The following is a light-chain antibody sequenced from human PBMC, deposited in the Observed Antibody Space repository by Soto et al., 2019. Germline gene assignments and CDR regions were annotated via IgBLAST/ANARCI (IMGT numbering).Light chain of an antibody. V-gene: IGLV2-23*02. CDR1: SSDVGSYNL. Sequence: QSALTQPASGSGSPGQSITISCTGTSSDVGSYNLVSWYQQHPGKAPKLMIYEVSKRPSGVSNRFSGSKSGNTASLTISGLQAEEEADYYCCSYAGSSTFVSGPGTKVPVL. CDR2: EVS. J-gene: IGLJ1*01. CDR3: CSYAGSSTFV.